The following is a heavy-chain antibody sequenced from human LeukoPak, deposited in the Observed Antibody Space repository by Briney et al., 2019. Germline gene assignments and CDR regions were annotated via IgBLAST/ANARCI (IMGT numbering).Heavy chain of an antibody. CDR2: IWYDGSKK. CDR3: ARDLGSTNYYFDY. J-gene: IGHJ4*02. D-gene: IGHD4/OR15-4a*01. V-gene: IGHV3-33*01. CDR1: GFIFSNYG. Sequence: GSLRLSCATSGFIFSNYGLHWVRQAPGKGLEWVAVIWYDGSKKYYADSVKGRFTISRDDSKNTLYLQLNNLRAEDTAVYYCARDLGSTNYYFDYWGQGTLVSVSS.